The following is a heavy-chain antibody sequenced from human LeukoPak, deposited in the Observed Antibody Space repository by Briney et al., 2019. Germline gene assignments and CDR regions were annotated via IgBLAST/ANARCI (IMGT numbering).Heavy chain of an antibody. CDR2: ISAYNGNT. CDR1: GYTFTSYG. V-gene: IGHV1-18*01. Sequence: ASVKVSCKASGYTFTSYGISWVRQAPGQGLEWMGWISAYNGNTNYAQKLQGRVTMTTDTSTSTAYMELRSLRSDDTAVYYCAKSVPSYCSGGSCYGDYYYYGMDVWGQGTTVTVSS. J-gene: IGHJ6*02. D-gene: IGHD2-15*01. CDR3: AKSVPSYCSGGSCYGDYYYYGMDV.